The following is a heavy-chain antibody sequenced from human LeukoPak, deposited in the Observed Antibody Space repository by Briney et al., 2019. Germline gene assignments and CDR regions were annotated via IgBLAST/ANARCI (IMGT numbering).Heavy chain of an antibody. V-gene: IGHV4-31*03. Sequence: SETLSLTCTVSGGSISSGGHYWSWIRQHPGKGLEWIGYIYYSGSTNYNPSLKSRVTISEDTSKNQFSLKLSSVTAADTAVYYCAREIIGGDYGWGQGTLVTVSS. J-gene: IGHJ4*02. CDR3: AREIIGGDYG. CDR2: IYYSGST. CDR1: GGSISSGGHY. D-gene: IGHD4-17*01.